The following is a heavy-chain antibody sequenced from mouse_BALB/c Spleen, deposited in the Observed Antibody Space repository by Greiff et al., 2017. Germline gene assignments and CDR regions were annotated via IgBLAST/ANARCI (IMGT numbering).Heavy chain of an antibody. J-gene: IGHJ2*01. CDR1: GYTFTSYY. D-gene: IGHD3-1*01. Sequence: QVQLQQPGAELVKPGASVKLSCKASGYTFTSYYMYWVKQRPGQGLEWIGGINPSNGGTNFNEKFKSKATLTVDKSSSTAYMQLSSLTSEDSAVYYCTRGGYAFDYWGQGTTLTVSA. CDR2: INPSNGGT. V-gene: IGHV1S81*02. CDR3: TRGGYAFDY.